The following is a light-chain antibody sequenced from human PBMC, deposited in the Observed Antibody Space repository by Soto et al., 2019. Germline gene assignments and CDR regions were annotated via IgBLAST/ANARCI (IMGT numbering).Light chain of an antibody. J-gene: IGKJ2*01. CDR1: QSVLYSSNNKNY. V-gene: IGKV4-1*01. CDR2: WAS. CDR3: QQFYSIPPT. Sequence: DFVMTQSPDSLAVSLGERATINCKSSQSVLYSSNNKNYFSWYQQKPGQPPKLLISWASIRESGIPDRFTGSGSETDFTLTISSLQAEDVAVYYCQQFYSIPPTFGQGTKLEIK.